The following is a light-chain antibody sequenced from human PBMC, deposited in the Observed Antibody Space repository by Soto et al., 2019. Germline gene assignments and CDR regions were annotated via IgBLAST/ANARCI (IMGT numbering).Light chain of an antibody. V-gene: IGLV2-14*01. CDR1: SSDVGDYNY. J-gene: IGLJ3*02. Sequence: QSVLTQPASVSGSPGQSITISCTGASSDVGDYNYVSWYQEHPGQVPKLIIFEVTTRPSGVSDRFSGSRSGNTASLTISGLHAEDEADYYCLSHTGSRTSFGGGTKVTVL. CDR2: EVT. CDR3: LSHTGSRTS.